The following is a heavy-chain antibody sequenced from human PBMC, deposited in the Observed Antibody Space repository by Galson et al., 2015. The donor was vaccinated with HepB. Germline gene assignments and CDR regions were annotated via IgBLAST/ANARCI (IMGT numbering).Heavy chain of an antibody. D-gene: IGHD3-3*01. J-gene: IGHJ4*02. CDR2: INRNGGT. CDR3: ARQPERPVYDFWSGYPKYYFDY. CDR1: GDSVSIGNW. V-gene: IGHV4-4*02. Sequence: SETLSLTCAVSGDSVSIGNWWSWVRQPPGKGLEWVGEINRNGGTNYSPSLKSRITISLDKSKNQFSLNLSSVTAADTAVYYCARQPERPVYDFWSGYPKYYFDYWGQGTLVTASS.